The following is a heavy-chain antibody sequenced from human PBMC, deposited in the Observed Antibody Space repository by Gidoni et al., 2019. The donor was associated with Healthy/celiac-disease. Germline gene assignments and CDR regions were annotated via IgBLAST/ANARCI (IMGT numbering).Heavy chain of an antibody. CDR2: IIPIFGIA. Sequence: QAQLVQSGAEVKKPGSSGKVSGKAPGGTFSSYAISWVRQAPGQGLEWMGGIIPIFGIANCAQKFQGRVPITADKSTSTAYMELSSLRSEDTAVYYCARQLSGNYSHFDYWGQGTLVTVSS. J-gene: IGHJ4*02. V-gene: IGHV1-69*17. CDR3: ARQLSGNYSHFDY. D-gene: IGHD1-26*01. CDR1: GGTFSSYA.